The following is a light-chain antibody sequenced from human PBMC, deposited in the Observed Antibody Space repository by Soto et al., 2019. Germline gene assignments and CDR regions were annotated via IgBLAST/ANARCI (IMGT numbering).Light chain of an antibody. J-gene: IGLJ3*02. CDR3: SSYTSRSPPWV. CDR1: SSDVGGYNY. CDR2: EVS. Sequence: QSVLTQPASVSGSPGQSITISCTGTSSDVGGYNYVSWYQQHPGKAPKLMIYEVSNRPSGVSNRFSGSKSGNTASLTIPGLQAEDEADYYCSSYTSRSPPWVFGGGTKLTVL. V-gene: IGLV2-14*01.